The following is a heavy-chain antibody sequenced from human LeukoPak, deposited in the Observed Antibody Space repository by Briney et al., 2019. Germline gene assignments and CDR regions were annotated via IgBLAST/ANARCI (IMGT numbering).Heavy chain of an antibody. J-gene: IGHJ1*01. V-gene: IGHV3-66*01. Sequence: GGSLRLSCAASGFTVSSNHMSWVRQAPGKGLEWVSIFYSGGSTYYADSVKGRFTISRDSSKNTLYLQMNSLRAEDTAVYYCARGGGIAAALFQHWGQGTLVTVSS. CDR3: ARGGGIAAALFQH. D-gene: IGHD6-13*01. CDR2: FYSGGST. CDR1: GFTVSSNH.